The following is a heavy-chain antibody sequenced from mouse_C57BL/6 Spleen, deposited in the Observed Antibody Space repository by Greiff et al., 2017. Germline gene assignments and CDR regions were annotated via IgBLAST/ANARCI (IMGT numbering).Heavy chain of an antibody. J-gene: IGHJ2*01. CDR1: GFTFSSYA. Sequence: EVKLVESGAGLVKPGGSLKLSCAASGFTFSSYAMSWVRQTPEKRLEWVAYISSGGDYIYYADTVKGRFTISRDNARNTLYLQMSSLKSENTAMYYCTRASSSSGYAGGYLDYWGQGTTLTVSS. D-gene: IGHD3-2*02. V-gene: IGHV5-9-1*02. CDR2: ISSGGDYI. CDR3: TRASSSSGYAGGYLDY.